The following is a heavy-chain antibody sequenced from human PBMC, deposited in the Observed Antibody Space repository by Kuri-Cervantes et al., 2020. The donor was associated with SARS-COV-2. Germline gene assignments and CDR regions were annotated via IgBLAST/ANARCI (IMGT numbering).Heavy chain of an antibody. D-gene: IGHD3-10*02. CDR3: AKVFGVGSNIKYFDS. Sequence: GESLKISCAASGFTLDDYGMYWVRQGPGKGLEWVSCITWDGGSTFYADSVKGRFTMSRDSSKKSLYLQMDSLTVEDTALYYCAKVFGVGSNIKYFDSWGQGTVVTVSS. CDR1: GFTLDDYG. V-gene: IGHV3-43D*03. CDR2: ITWDGGST. J-gene: IGHJ4*01.